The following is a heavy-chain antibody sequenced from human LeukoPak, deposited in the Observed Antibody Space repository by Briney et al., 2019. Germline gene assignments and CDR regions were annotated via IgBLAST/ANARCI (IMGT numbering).Heavy chain of an antibody. Sequence: ASVKVSCKASGYTFTSYGISWVRQAPGQGLEWMGWISAYNGNTNYAQKLQGRVTMTTDTSTSTAYMELRSLRSDDTAVYYCARAARGHCSGYYLLWGQGTLVTVSS. D-gene: IGHD3-3*01. CDR1: GYTFTSYG. CDR2: ISAYNGNT. J-gene: IGHJ4*02. V-gene: IGHV1-18*01. CDR3: ARAARGHCSGYYLL.